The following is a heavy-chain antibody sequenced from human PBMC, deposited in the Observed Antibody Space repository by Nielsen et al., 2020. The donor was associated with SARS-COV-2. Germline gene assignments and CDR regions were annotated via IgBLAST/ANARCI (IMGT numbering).Heavy chain of an antibody. CDR2: IGTAGDT. V-gene: IGHV3-13*01. CDR3: AKDSSSSGGYWYFDL. Sequence: GESLKISCAASGFTFSSYDMHWVRQATGKGLEWVSAIGTAGDTYYPGSVKGRFTISRDNAKDSVYLEMSSLRPEDTAFYYCAKDSSSSGGYWYFDLWGRGTLVTVSS. CDR1: GFTFSSYD. D-gene: IGHD2-2*01. J-gene: IGHJ2*01.